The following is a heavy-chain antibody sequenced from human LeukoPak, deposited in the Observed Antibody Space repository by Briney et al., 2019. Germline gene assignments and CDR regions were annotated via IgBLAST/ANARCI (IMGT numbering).Heavy chain of an antibody. V-gene: IGHV4-59*01. CDR3: ARARRDRVTPAYYYYYMDV. D-gene: IGHD2-21*02. Sequence: PSETLSLTCTVSGDPISSYYWGWLPQPPGKGLVGLGYIYCSGSTNYNHSLKRRVTIAVDTSKNQFSLKLSSVTAADAAVYYCARARRDRVTPAYYYYYMDVWGKGTTVTISS. CDR1: GDPISSYY. CDR2: IYCSGST. J-gene: IGHJ6*03.